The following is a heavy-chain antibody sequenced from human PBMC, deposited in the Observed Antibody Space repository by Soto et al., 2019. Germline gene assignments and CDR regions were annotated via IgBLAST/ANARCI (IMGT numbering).Heavy chain of an antibody. V-gene: IGHV4-4*02. D-gene: IGHD3-3*01. CDR1: GGSITSGHW. CDR2: IYHGGTT. Sequence: QVPLQESGPGLVPPSETLSLTCAVSGGSITSGHWWSWVRQTPGKGLEWIGEIYHGGTTDYNPSLKGRVTMSVDKSKNQFSLKLKSVTAADTAVYYCAREGAYFDSWSGYFGPGYFDKWGQGILVTVSS. J-gene: IGHJ4*02. CDR3: AREGAYFDSWSGYFGPGYFDK.